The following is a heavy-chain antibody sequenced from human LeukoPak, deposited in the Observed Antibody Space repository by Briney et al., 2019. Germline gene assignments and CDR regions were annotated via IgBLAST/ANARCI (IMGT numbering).Heavy chain of an antibody. CDR1: GYTFTGYY. CDR2: INPNSGGT. J-gene: IGHJ6*02. Sequence: ASVKVSCKASGYTFTGYYMHWARQAPGQGLEWMGWINPNSGGTNYAQKFQGRVTMTRDTSISTAYMELSRLRSDDTAVYYCATSTDGYCSSTSCYTRGVSYYYYSMDVWGQGTTVTVSS. V-gene: IGHV1-2*02. CDR3: ATSTDGYCSSTSCYTRGVSYYYYSMDV. D-gene: IGHD2-2*02.